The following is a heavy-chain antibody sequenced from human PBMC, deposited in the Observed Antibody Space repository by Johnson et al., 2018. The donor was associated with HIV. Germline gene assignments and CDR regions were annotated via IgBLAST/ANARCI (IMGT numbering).Heavy chain of an antibody. CDR3: ARSTELGPDAFDI. D-gene: IGHD6-13*01. V-gene: IGHV3-30*01. Sequence: DSRKGRFTISRDNSKNTLYLQMNSLRAEDTAVYYCARSTELGPDAFDIWGQGTMVTVSS. J-gene: IGHJ3*02.